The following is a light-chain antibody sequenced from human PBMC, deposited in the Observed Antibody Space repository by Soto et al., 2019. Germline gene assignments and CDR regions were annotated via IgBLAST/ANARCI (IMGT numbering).Light chain of an antibody. Sequence: DIQMTQSPSTLPSSVGDRVTITCRASKSISNWLAWYQQKPGTAPKVLIYHASNLQSGVPSRFSGSGSGPEFTLTISSLQHDDFATYYFKQYNSYPRTFGQGTKVDIK. CDR1: KSISNW. J-gene: IGKJ1*01. CDR2: HAS. V-gene: IGKV1-5*01. CDR3: KQYNSYPRT.